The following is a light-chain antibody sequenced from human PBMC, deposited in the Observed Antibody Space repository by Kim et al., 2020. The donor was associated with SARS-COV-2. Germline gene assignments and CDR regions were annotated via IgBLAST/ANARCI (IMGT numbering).Light chain of an antibody. V-gene: IGKV3-20*01. CDR2: GAS. CDR1: QSVSRNY. CDR3: QQFDDSSSWT. J-gene: IGKJ1*01. Sequence: PGERATLSCRASQSVSRNYLAWYQQKPGLAPRLLIYGASSRATGIPDRFSGSGSGTDFTLTISRLEPGDFAVYYCQQFDDSSSWTFGQGTKVDIK.